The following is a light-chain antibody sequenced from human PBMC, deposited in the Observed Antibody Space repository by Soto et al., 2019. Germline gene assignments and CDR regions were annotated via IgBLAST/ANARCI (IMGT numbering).Light chain of an antibody. J-gene: IGKJ2*01. V-gene: IGKV3-20*01. Sequence: EIVLTQSPDTLYLSPGEGATLSCRASQRVNSSYLAWYQQKPGQAPRLLISGASDRATGVPARVSGSGYGTDFTLTISRLEPEDFAVYYCHQYVTSPVTFGQGTKLQIK. CDR3: HQYVTSPVT. CDR1: QRVNSSY. CDR2: GAS.